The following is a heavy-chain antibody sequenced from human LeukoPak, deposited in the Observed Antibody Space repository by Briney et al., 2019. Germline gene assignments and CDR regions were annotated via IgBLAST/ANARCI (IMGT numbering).Heavy chain of an antibody. CDR2: IYYSGST. Sequence: SETLSLTCTVSGGSISSSNYYWGWIRQPPGKGLEWIGSIYYSGSTSYNPSLKSRVTISVDTSKNQFSLKLSSVTAADTAVYYCARMTSYYYYYMDVWGKGTTVTVSS. CDR3: ARMTSYYYYYMDV. CDR1: GGSISSSNYY. J-gene: IGHJ6*03. V-gene: IGHV4-39*07.